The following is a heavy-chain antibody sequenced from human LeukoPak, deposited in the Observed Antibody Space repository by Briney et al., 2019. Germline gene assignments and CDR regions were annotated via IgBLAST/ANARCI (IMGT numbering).Heavy chain of an antibody. D-gene: IGHD3-10*01. Sequence: GRSLRLSCPASGFTFSSYAISWVSQAPGKGLEWVSAISGSGGSTYYADSVKGRFTISRDNSKNTLYLQMNSLRAEDTAVYYCAKDRGVTWVDYWGQGTLVTVSS. CDR2: ISGSGGST. CDR3: AKDRGVTWVDY. V-gene: IGHV3-23*01. CDR1: GFTFSSYA. J-gene: IGHJ4*02.